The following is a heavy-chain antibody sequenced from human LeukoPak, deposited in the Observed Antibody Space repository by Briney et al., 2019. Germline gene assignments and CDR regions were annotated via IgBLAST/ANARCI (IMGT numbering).Heavy chain of an antibody. CDR2: INPGDSDT. J-gene: IGHJ2*01. V-gene: IGHV5-51*01. CDR1: GYSFTSYW. CDR3: AGPRSSSSWYFDL. D-gene: IGHD2-2*01. Sequence: GESLQISCQGSGYSFTSYWIGWVRQMPGEGLEWMGIINPGDSDTRYSPSFQGQVTISADKSISTAYLQWSSLKASDTATYDCAGPRSSSSWYFDLWGRGTLVTVSS.